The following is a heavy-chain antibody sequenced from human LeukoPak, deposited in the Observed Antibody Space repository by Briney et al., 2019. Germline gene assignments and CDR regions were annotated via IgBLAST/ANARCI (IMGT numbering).Heavy chain of an antibody. CDR2: IYHSGST. J-gene: IGHJ4*02. V-gene: IGHV4-38-2*02. CDR3: ARGGGSFLSLDY. D-gene: IGHD3-3*01. CDR1: GYSISSGYY. Sequence: SETLSLTCTVSGYSISSGYYWGWIRQPPGKGLEWIGSIYHSGSTYYNPSLKSRVTISVDTSKNQFSLKLSSVTAADTAVYYCARGGGSFLSLDYWGQGTLVTVSS.